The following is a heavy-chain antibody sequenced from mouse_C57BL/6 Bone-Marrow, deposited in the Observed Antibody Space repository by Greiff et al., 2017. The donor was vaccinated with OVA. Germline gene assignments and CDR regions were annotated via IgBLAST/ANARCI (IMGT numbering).Heavy chain of an antibody. J-gene: IGHJ2*01. CDR1: GFTFSDYG. V-gene: IGHV5-17*01. Sequence: EVKVVESGGGLVKPGGSLKLSCAASGFTFSDYGMHWVRQAPEKGLEWVAYISSGSSTIYYADTVKGRFTISRDNAKNTLFLQMTSLRSEDTAMYYCARLLRRNYWGQGTTLTVSS. CDR2: ISSGSSTI. D-gene: IGHD1-1*01. CDR3: ARLLRRNY.